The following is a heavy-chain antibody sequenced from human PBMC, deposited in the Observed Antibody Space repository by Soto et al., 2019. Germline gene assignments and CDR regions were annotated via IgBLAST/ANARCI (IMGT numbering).Heavy chain of an antibody. CDR1: GFTFSGSA. D-gene: IGHD3-22*01. Sequence: EVQLVESGGGLVQPGGSLKLSCAASGFTFSGSAMHWVRQASGKGLEWVGRIRSKANSYATAYAASVKGRFTISRDDSKNTAYLQMNCLKNEDAAVYYCTGVAYDSNVLGGYWGQGTLVTVSS. CDR3: TGVAYDSNVLGGY. V-gene: IGHV3-73*02. CDR2: IRSKANSYAT. J-gene: IGHJ4*02.